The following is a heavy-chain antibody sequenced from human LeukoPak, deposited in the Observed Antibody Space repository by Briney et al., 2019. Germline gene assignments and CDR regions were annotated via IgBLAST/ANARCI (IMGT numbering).Heavy chain of an antibody. Sequence: PSETLSLTCAVYGGSFSGYYWSWIRQPPGKGLEWIGEINHSGSTYYNPSLKSRVTISVDTSKNQFSLKLTSVTAADTAVYYCARSDCSSAWYFDYWGQGTLVTVSS. J-gene: IGHJ4*02. D-gene: IGHD6-19*01. CDR2: INHSGST. CDR3: ARSDCSSAWYFDY. V-gene: IGHV4-34*01. CDR1: GGSFSGYY.